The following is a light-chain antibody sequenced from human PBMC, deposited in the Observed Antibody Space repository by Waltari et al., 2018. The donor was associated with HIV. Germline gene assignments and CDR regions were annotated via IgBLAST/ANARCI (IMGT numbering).Light chain of an antibody. CDR3: SSYTSNITRV. J-gene: IGLJ3*02. CDR1: SSDVGGYNY. V-gene: IGLV2-14*03. Sequence: QSALTQPASVSGSPGQSITISCTGTSSDVGGYNYVSWYQQHPGKAPKLMIYDVSNRPAVVSNRFAGSKSGNTASLTISGLQAEDEADYYCSSYTSNITRVFGGGTKLTVL. CDR2: DVS.